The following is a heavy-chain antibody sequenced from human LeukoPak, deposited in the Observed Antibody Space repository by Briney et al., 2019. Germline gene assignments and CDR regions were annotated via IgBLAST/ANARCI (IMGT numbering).Heavy chain of an antibody. D-gene: IGHD2-15*01. CDR1: GFTFISYS. Sequence: GGSPRRSCAASGFTFISYSMNWVREAPGKGLEWVSSISSSSSYIYYADSVKGRFTISRDNAKNSLYLQMNSLRAEDTAVYYCAKQAQLGYYSGGSCSFDYWGQGTLVTVSS. CDR3: AKQAQLGYYSGGSCSFDY. V-gene: IGHV3-21*01. J-gene: IGHJ4*02. CDR2: ISSSSSYI.